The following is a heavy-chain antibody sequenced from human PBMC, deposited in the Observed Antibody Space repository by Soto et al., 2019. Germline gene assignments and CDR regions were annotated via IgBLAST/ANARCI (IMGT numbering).Heavy chain of an antibody. CDR2: IYYSGST. CDR1: GGSIIRYY. D-gene: IGHD2-2*01. Sequence: SETLSLTCTVSGGSIIRYYWSWIRQPPGKGLEWIGYIYYSGSTNYNPSLKSRVTISVDTSKNQFSLKLSSVTAADTAVYYCARGGSAAIHYYYYYYMDVWGKGTTVTVSS. V-gene: IGHV4-59*01. J-gene: IGHJ6*03. CDR3: ARGGSAAIHYYYYYYMDV.